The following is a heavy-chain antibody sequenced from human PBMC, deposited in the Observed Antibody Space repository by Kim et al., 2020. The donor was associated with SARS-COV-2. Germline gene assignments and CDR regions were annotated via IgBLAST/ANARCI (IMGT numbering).Heavy chain of an antibody. CDR3: AKGERSHYDSSVLLRGGFDY. D-gene: IGHD3-22*01. J-gene: IGHJ4*02. Sequence: RFTISRDNSKNTLYLQMNSLRAEDTAVYYCAKGERSHYDSSVLLRGGFDYWGQGTLVTVSS. V-gene: IGHV3-23*01.